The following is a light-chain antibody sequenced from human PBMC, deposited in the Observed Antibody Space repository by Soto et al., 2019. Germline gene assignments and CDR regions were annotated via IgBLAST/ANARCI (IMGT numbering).Light chain of an antibody. J-gene: IGLJ2*01. Sequence: QSALTQPASVSGSPGQSITISCTGTSSDVGGYNYVSWYQQHPGKAPKLMIYEVSNRPSGVPDRFSGSKSGNTASLTVSGLQAEDEADYYCSSYAGSNNLGVFGGGTQLTVL. CDR2: EVS. CDR3: SSYAGSNNLGV. V-gene: IGLV2-8*01. CDR1: SSDVGGYNY.